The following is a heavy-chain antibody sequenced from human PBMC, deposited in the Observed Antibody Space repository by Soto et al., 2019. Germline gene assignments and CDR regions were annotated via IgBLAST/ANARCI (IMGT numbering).Heavy chain of an antibody. Sequence: QVQLQQWGAGLLKPSETLSLTCAVYGGSFSGYYWSWIRQPPGKGLEWIGEINHSGSTNYNPSLKSRVTISVDTSKNQFSLKLSSVTAADTAVYYCARGPLLRYFDLWGRGTLVTVSS. CDR1: GGSFSGYY. CDR3: ARGPLLRYFDL. D-gene: IGHD1-26*01. J-gene: IGHJ2*01. V-gene: IGHV4-34*01. CDR2: INHSGST.